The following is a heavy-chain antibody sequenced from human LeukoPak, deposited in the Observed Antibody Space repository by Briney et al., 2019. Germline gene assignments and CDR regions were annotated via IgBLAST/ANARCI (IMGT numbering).Heavy chain of an antibody. CDR3: ARPYYYDSRIDP. V-gene: IGHV4-30-4*01. D-gene: IGHD3-22*01. J-gene: IGHJ5*02. CDR2: MYYSGST. Sequence: SETLSLTCTVSGGSISSGDYYWSWIRQPPGKGLEWIAYMYYSGSTYYNPSLKSRVTMSADTSKNQLSLKLSPVTAADTAVYYCARPYYYDSRIDPWGQGILVTISS. CDR1: GGSISSGDYY.